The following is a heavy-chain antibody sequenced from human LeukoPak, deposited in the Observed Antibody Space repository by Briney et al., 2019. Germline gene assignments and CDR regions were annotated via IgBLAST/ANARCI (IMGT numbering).Heavy chain of an antibody. Sequence: GGSLRLSCAASGFTFSSYAMSWVRQAPGKGLEWVSAISGSGGSTYYADSVKGRFTISRDNAKNSLYLQMNSLRAEDTAVYYCASPTGTTPGGYWGQGTLVTVSS. V-gene: IGHV3-23*01. CDR3: ASPTGTTPGGY. CDR2: ISGSGGST. CDR1: GFTFSSYA. D-gene: IGHD1-1*01. J-gene: IGHJ4*02.